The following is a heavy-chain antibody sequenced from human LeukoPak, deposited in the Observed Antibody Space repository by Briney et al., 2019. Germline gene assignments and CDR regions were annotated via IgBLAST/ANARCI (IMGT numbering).Heavy chain of an antibody. CDR2: IYPGDSDT. Sequence: GESLKISCKGSEYNLTSYWIGWVRQMPEKGLDWIGIIYPGDSDTRYSPSFQGQVTISADKSISTAYLQWSSLKASDNDMYYCARGRGTYANDAFDIWGQGTMVTVSS. CDR3: ARGRGTYANDAFDI. D-gene: IGHD1-26*01. J-gene: IGHJ3*02. V-gene: IGHV5-51*01. CDR1: EYNLTSYW.